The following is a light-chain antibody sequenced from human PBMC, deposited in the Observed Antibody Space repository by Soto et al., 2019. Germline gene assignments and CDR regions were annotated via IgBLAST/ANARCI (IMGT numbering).Light chain of an antibody. Sequence: DIQMTQSPSTLSASVGDRVTITCRASQSISRWLAWYQQKPGIAPKLLIYDASRLESGVPSRVSGNGSGTKVALTITSLQSDEFATYPCLQYTAYSPWTFGQGAKVEI. CDR3: LQYTAYSPWT. CDR2: DAS. J-gene: IGKJ1*01. CDR1: QSISRW. V-gene: IGKV1-5*01.